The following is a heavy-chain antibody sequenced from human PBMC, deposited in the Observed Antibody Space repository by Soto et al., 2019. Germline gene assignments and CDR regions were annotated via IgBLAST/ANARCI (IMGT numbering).Heavy chain of an antibody. CDR3: ARDGGYCNGGTRYSILDY. Sequence: GGSLTLSCAASGFTFSTYYMNWVRQAPGKGLEWVANIKHDGSEKNYVDSVKGRFTISRDNAKNSLYLQMNSLRAEDTAVYYCARDGGYCNGGTRYSILDYWGQGSLVTVSS. J-gene: IGHJ4*02. CDR1: GFTFSTYY. CDR2: IKHDGSEK. D-gene: IGHD2-15*01. V-gene: IGHV3-7*01.